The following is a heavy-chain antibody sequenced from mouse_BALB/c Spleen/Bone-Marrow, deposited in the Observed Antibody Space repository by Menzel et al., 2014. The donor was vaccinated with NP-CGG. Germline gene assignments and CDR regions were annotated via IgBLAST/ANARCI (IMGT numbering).Heavy chain of an antibody. CDR2: ISNGGGST. Sequence: EVQGVESGGGLVQPGGSLKLSCAASGFTFSRYTMSWVRQTPEKRLEWVACISNGGGSTYYPDTDTVKGRFTISRDNAKNTLYLQMSSLKSEDTAMYYCARHGVRREWYFDVWGAGTTVTVSS. J-gene: IGHJ1*01. CDR3: ARHGVRREWYFDV. V-gene: IGHV5-12-2*01. CDR1: GFTFSRYT. D-gene: IGHD2-14*01.